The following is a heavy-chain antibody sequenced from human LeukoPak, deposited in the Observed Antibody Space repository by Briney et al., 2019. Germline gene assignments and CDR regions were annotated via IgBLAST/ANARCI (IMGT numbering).Heavy chain of an antibody. CDR1: GFTFSSYG. J-gene: IGHJ4*02. CDR3: ARDPLVATAFDY. Sequence: GGSLRLSCAASGFTFSSYGMHWVRQAPGKGLEWVTFIRYDGSNKYCADSVKGRFTISRDNAKNSLYLQMNSLRAEDTAVYYCARDPLVATAFDYWGQGTLVTVSS. D-gene: IGHD5-12*01. CDR2: IRYDGSNK. V-gene: IGHV3-30*02.